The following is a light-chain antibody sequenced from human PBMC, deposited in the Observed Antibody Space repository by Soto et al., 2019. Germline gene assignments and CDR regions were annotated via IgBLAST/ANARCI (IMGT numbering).Light chain of an antibody. CDR3: QQYGSSPVT. CDR1: QTVSTNY. CDR2: GAS. Sequence: EIVLTQSPGTLPLSPGDRATLSCRASQTVSTNYLAWYQQRPGQAPRLLIYGASSRATGVPDRFSGSGSGTDFILTINRLEPEDFAVYHCQQYGSSPVTFGQGTKVEIK. J-gene: IGKJ1*01. V-gene: IGKV3-20*01.